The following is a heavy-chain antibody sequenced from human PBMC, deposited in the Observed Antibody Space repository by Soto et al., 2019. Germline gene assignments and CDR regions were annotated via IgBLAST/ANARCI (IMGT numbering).Heavy chain of an antibody. CDR1: GYTFTSYG. D-gene: IGHD3-10*01. J-gene: IGHJ6*03. Sequence: ASVKVSCKASGYTFTSYGISWVRQAPGQGLEWMGWISAYNGNTNYAQKLQGRVTMTTDTSTSTAYMELRSLRSDDTAVYYCARDGISYGSGSYCLYHKCYYYYMDVWGKGTTVTVSS. CDR2: ISAYNGNT. V-gene: IGHV1-18*01. CDR3: ARDGISYGSGSYCLYHKCYYYYMDV.